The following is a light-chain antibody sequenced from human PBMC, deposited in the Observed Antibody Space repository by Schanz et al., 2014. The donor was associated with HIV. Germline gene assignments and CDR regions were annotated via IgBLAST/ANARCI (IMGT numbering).Light chain of an antibody. V-gene: IGLV1-44*01. CDR1: SSDIGSNT. Sequence: QSVLTQPPSASGAPGQRVTISCSGSSSDIGSNTVNWYQQLPGTAPKLLIYSNNQRPSGVPDRFSGSRSGYTASLTVSGLQADDEADYYCSSFAGNNKLLFGGGTKLTVL. J-gene: IGLJ2*01. CDR3: SSFAGNNKLL. CDR2: SNN.